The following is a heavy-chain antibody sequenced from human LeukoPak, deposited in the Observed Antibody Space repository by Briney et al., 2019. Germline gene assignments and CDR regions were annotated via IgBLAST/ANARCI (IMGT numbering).Heavy chain of an antibody. D-gene: IGHD5-12*01. CDR1: GFTFSSEA. J-gene: IGHJ4*02. CDR2: ISPAGGTT. Sequence: GGSLRLSCAVSGFTFSSEAMGWVRQLPGGGLEWVSTISPAGGTTYYAESMKGRFTISRDNSKSTLYLQMNSLRAEDTAVYYCARDSPFGGYDYWGQGTLVTVSS. CDR3: ARDSPFGGYDY. V-gene: IGHV3-23*01.